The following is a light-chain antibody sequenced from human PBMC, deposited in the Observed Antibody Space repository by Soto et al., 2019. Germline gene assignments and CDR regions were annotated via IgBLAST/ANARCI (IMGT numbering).Light chain of an antibody. V-gene: IGLV2-14*03. CDR1: SSDVGAYNF. Sequence: QSVLTEPASVTGSTGQSITISCTGTSSDVGAYNFVSWYQQHPGKAPKLIIYDVSNRPSEVSNRFSGSKSGNTASLTISGLQAEDEGNYYCSSFTTGVNYGFGMGTKVT. CDR2: DVS. CDR3: SSFTTGVNYG. J-gene: IGLJ1*01.